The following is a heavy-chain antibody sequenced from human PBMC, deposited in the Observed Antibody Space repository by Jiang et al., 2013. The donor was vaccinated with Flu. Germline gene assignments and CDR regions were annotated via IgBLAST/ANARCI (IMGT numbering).Heavy chain of an antibody. CDR3: ARGGEGIAAALWYFDL. V-gene: IGHV4-59*01. J-gene: IGHJ2*01. D-gene: IGHD6-13*01. CDR2: IHYSGND. CDR1: GGSISSYY. Sequence: TLSLTCTVSGGSISSYYWSWIRQPPGKGLQWIGHIHYSGNDQLQPLPSKRRVTISVDTSKNQFSLKLNSVTAADTAVYYCARGGEGIAAALWYFDLWGRGTLVTVSS.